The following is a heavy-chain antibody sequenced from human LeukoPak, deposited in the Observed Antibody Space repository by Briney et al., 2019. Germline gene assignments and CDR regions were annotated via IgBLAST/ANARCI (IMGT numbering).Heavy chain of an antibody. D-gene: IGHD1-26*01. V-gene: IGHV3-30*02. Sequence: GGSLRLSCAASGFTFSSYGMHWVRQAPGKGLEWVAFIRYDGSNKYYADSVKGRFTISRDKSKNTLYLQMNSLRAEDTAIYYCAKSIVNSGTYIPFDYWGQGTLVTVSS. CDR2: IRYDGSNK. CDR1: GFTFSSYG. CDR3: AKSIVNSGTYIPFDY. J-gene: IGHJ4*02.